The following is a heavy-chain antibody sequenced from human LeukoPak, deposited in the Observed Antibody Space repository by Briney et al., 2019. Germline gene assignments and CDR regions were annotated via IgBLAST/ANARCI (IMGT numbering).Heavy chain of an antibody. V-gene: IGHV3-23*01. CDR2: ISGSGGSI. D-gene: IGHD6-6*01. Sequence: GGSLRLSCAASGFTFSSFAISWVRQAPGKGLEWVSGISGSGGSIYYADSVKGRFTISRDNAKNSLYLQMNSLRAEDTAVYYCARGGIAAREGDYYYMDVWGKGTTVTVSS. CDR3: ARGGIAAREGDYYYMDV. J-gene: IGHJ6*03. CDR1: GFTFSSFA.